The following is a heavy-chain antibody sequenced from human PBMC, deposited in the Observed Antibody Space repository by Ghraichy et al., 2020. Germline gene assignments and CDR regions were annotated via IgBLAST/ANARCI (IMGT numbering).Heavy chain of an antibody. D-gene: IGHD6-19*01. CDR2: TYYRSKWYN. V-gene: IGHV6-1*01. Sequence: SQTLSLTCAISGDSVSSNSAAWNWIRQSPSRGLEWLGRTYYRSKWYNDYAVSVKSRITINPDTSKNQFSLQLNSVTPEDTAVYYCARIKSIAVAGYDAFDIWGQGTMVTVSS. CDR3: ARIKSIAVAGYDAFDI. CDR1: GDSVSSNSAA. J-gene: IGHJ3*02.